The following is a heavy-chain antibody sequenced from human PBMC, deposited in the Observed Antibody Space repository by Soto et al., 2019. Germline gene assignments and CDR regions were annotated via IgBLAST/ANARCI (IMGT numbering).Heavy chain of an antibody. CDR1: GASISIGGYF. V-gene: IGHV4-31*03. CDR3: ATDEYFGSEIYFYYYGMDV. CDR2: IYYNGST. J-gene: IGHJ6*01. Sequence: PSETLSLTCTVSGASISIGGYFWSWIRQHPGKGLEWIGHIYYNGSTYYNPSLKSRVTISVDTSKNQFSLRLTSVTAADTAVYYCATDEYFGSEIYFYYYGMDVWG. D-gene: IGHD3-10*01.